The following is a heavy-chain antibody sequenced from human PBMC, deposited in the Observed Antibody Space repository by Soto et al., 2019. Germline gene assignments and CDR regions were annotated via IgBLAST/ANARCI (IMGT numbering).Heavy chain of an antibody. CDR1: GYTFTSYG. CDR3: ARVGIGIYYYAGMDV. V-gene: IGHV1-18*01. Sequence: QVQLVQSGVEVKKPGASVKVSCKTSGYTFTSYGISWVRQAPGQGLEWMGWISGYNGNINYAQKVQGRVSMTTDTSXXTAYMELRSMRSDDSAVYYCARVGIGIYYYAGMDVWGQGTTVTVSS. CDR2: ISGYNGNI. J-gene: IGHJ6*02. D-gene: IGHD2-21*01.